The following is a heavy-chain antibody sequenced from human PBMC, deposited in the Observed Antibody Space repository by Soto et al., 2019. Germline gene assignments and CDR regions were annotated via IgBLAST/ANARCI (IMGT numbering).Heavy chain of an antibody. V-gene: IGHV1-69*01. Sequence: VQLVQSGAEVKKPGSSVRISCKASGSIFTSSVINWVRQAPGQGLEWMGGIIPLFGTANYAQRFQGRVTITADESTSTAYMELSSLRSEDTALYYCATGVELATIDYWGQGTLVTVSS. D-gene: IGHD5-12*01. J-gene: IGHJ4*02. CDR2: IIPLFGTA. CDR1: GSIFTSSV. CDR3: ATGVELATIDY.